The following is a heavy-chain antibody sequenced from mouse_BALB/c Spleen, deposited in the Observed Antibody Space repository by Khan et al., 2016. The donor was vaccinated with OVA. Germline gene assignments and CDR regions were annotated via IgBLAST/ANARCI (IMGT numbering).Heavy chain of an antibody. J-gene: IGHJ3*01. CDR3: VGSGYGCFAY. CDR2: IFPNNGDS. Sequence: VQLQQSGPELVKPGASVKISCKAPGYTFTDYNMDWVKQSHGKSLEWIGYIFPNNGDSGYNQKFKTKATLTVDHSSSTAYMEFRSLTSQDSAVYYCVGSGYGCFAYWGQGALVTVSA. V-gene: IGHV1S29*02. CDR1: GYTFTDYN. D-gene: IGHD2-2*01.